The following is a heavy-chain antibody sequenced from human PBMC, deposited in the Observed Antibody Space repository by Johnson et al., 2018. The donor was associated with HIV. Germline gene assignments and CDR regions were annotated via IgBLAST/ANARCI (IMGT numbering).Heavy chain of an antibody. D-gene: IGHD2-2*02. CDR2: IYSGGST. Sequence: VLLVESGGGLVQPGGSLRLSCAASGFTVSSNYMSWVRQAPGKGLEWVSVIYSGGSTYYADSVKGRFTISRDNAKNSLYLQMNSLIAEGTAVCYCSRDRGGLYDAFDIWGQGTMVTVSS. V-gene: IGHV3-66*01. CDR3: SRDRGGLYDAFDI. CDR1: GFTVSSNY. J-gene: IGHJ3*02.